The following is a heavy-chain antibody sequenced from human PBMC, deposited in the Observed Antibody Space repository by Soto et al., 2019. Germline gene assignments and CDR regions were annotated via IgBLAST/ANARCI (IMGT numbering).Heavy chain of an antibody. J-gene: IGHJ4*02. CDR2: IYYSGST. D-gene: IGHD6-13*01. CDR1: GGSISSGDYY. Sequence: PSETLSLTCTVSGGSISSGDYYWSWIRQPPGKGLEWIGYIYYSGSTYYNPSLESRVTISVDTSKNQFSLMLSSVTAADTAVYYVARCPDIAAAVDYWGQGTLVTVSS. CDR3: ARCPDIAAAVDY. V-gene: IGHV4-30-4*01.